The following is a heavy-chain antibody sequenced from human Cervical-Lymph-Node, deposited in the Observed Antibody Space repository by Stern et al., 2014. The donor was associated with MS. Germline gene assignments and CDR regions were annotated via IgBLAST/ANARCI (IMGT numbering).Heavy chain of an antibody. CDR1: GFTFSVYW. CDR2: IRDDGSDK. V-gene: IGHV3-7*01. J-gene: IGHJ4*02. Sequence: EVQLVQSGGGLVQPGESLTLSCVASGFTFSVYWMSWVRPAPGQGLEWVANIRDDGSDKYYVDSVKGRFTISRDNAKNALYLQMNSLRGEDTAVYFCGRFTRGSPSDYWGQGTQVTVSP. D-gene: IGHD3-10*01. CDR3: GRFTRGSPSDY.